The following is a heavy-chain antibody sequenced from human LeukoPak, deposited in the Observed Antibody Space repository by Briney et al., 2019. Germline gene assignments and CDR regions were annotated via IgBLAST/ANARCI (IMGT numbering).Heavy chain of an antibody. CDR3: ARGLPNSSSSGLIDY. CDR2: INHSGDT. Sequence: SETLSLTCAVYGESFSDYSWSWIRQSPGKGLEWIGEINHSGDTNYNPSLKSRVTISVDTPKNQFSLKLNSVTAADTAVHYCARGLPNSSSSGLIDYWGQGTLVTVSS. J-gene: IGHJ4*02. CDR1: GESFSDYS. D-gene: IGHD6-6*01. V-gene: IGHV4-34*01.